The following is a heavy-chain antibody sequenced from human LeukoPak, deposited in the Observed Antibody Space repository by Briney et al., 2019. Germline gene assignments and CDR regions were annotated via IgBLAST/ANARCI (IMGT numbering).Heavy chain of an antibody. V-gene: IGHV1-69*04. CDR1: GGTFSSYA. CDR2: IIPILGIA. J-gene: IGHJ3*02. CDR3: ARDPQMATFRLNAFDI. Sequence: ASVKVSCKASGGTFSSYAISWVRQAPGQGLEWMGRIIPILGIANYAQKFQGRVTITADKSTSTAYMELSSLRSEDTAVYYCARDPQMATFRLNAFDIWGQGTMVTVSS. D-gene: IGHD5-12*01.